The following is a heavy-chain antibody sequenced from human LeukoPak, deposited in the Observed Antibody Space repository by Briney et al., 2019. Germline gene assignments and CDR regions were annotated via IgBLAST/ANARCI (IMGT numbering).Heavy chain of an antibody. CDR1: GGSISSSSYY. CDR3: ARRGNGSYYVPLRYFDL. CDR2: IYYSGST. V-gene: IGHV4-39*01. Sequence: SSETLSLTCTVSGGSISSSSYYWGWIRQPPGKGLEWIGSIYYSGSTYYNPSPKSRVTISVDTSKNQFSLKLSSVTAADTAVYYCARRGNGSYYVPLRYFDLWGRGTLVTVSS. D-gene: IGHD1-26*01. J-gene: IGHJ2*01.